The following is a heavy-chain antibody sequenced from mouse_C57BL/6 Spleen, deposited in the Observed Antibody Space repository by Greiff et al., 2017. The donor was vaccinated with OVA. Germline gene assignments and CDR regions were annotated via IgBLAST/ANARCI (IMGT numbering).Heavy chain of an antibody. Sequence: QVQLQQPGAELVMPGASVKLSCKASGYTFTSYWMHWVKQRPGQGLEWIGEIYPSDSYTNYNQKFKGKSTLTVDKSSSTAYMQLSSLTSEDSAVYYCARGYGSGYFDVWGTGTTVTVSS. CDR1: GYTFTSYW. CDR3: ARGYGSGYFDV. J-gene: IGHJ1*03. D-gene: IGHD1-1*01. CDR2: IYPSDSYT. V-gene: IGHV1-69*01.